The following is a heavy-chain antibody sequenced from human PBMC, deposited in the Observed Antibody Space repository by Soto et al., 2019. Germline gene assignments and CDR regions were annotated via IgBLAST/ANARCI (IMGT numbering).Heavy chain of an antibody. CDR3: TSVRSPGMVFPDFDF. J-gene: IGHJ4*02. V-gene: IGHV3-21*06. CDR1: GFLFNSYG. D-gene: IGHD3-10*01. Sequence: EVQLVESGGGLAKPGGSLRLSCAASGFLFNSYGMNWVRLSPGRGLEWISSISSTSTYIEYADSVKGRFIISRDNVENSLVLQMNSLRAEDTAVYYCTSVRSPGMVFPDFDFWGQGALVTVSS. CDR2: ISSTSTYI.